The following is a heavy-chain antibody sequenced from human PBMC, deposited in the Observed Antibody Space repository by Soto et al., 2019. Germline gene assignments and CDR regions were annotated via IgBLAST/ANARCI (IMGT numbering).Heavy chain of an antibody. CDR3: ARDYPLVVVVAATPVGWFDP. Sequence: TSETLSLTCAVYGGSFSGYYWSWIRQPPGKGLEWIGEINHSGSTNDNPSLKSRVTISVDTSKNQFSLKLSSVTAADTAVYYCARDYPLVVVVAATPVGWFDPWGQGTLVTVSX. CDR1: GGSFSGYY. CDR2: INHSGST. J-gene: IGHJ5*02. V-gene: IGHV4-34*01. D-gene: IGHD2-15*01.